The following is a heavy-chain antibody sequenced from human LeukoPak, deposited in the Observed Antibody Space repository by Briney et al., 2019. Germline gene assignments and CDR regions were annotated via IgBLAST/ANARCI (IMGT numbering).Heavy chain of an antibody. V-gene: IGHV3-53*01. J-gene: IGHJ4*02. Sequence: GGSLRLSCAASGFTVSSNYMSWVRQAPGKGLEWVSVIYSGGSTYYADSVKGRFTISRDNSKNTLYLQMNSLRAEDTAVYYCARGRPDVIAVAGYDYWGQGTLVTVSS. CDR1: GFTVSSNY. CDR3: ARGRPDVIAVAGYDY. CDR2: IYSGGST. D-gene: IGHD6-19*01.